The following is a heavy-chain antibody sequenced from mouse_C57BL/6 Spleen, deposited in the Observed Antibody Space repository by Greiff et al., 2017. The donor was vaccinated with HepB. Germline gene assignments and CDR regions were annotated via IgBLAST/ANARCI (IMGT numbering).Heavy chain of an antibody. J-gene: IGHJ4*01. CDR1: GYTFTSYW. CDR2: IYPSDSET. CDR3: ARGTAQATHSMDY. Sequence: QVQLQQPGAELVRPGSSVKLSCKASGYTFTSYWMDWVKQRPGLGLEWIGNIYPSDSETHYNQKFKDKATLTVDKSSSTAYMQLSSLTSEDSAVYYCARGTAQATHSMDYWGQGTSVTVSS. V-gene: IGHV1-61*01. D-gene: IGHD3-2*02.